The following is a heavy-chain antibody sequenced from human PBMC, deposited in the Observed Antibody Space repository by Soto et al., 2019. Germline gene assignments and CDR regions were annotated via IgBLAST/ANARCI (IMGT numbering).Heavy chain of an antibody. CDR2: ISSSGSTI. CDR1: GFTFSSYE. CDR3: ARDQEAGFFLPYSYCMDV. J-gene: IGHJ6*02. Sequence: GSLRLSCATSGFTFSSYEMNWVRQAPWKGLEWVSYISSSGSTIYYADSVKGRFTISRDNAKNSLYLQMDSLRAEDTAVYYCARDQEAGFFLPYSYCMDVWGQGTTVTVFS. V-gene: IGHV3-48*03. D-gene: IGHD2-21*01.